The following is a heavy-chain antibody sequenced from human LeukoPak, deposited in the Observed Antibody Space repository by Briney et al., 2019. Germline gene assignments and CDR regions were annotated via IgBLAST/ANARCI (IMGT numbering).Heavy chain of an antibody. CDR1: EFTFSNYA. D-gene: IGHD3-22*01. CDR3: AKRDYYDSSGYAPLFDY. J-gene: IGHJ4*02. V-gene: IGHV3-23*01. Sequence: GGSLRLSCAASEFTFSNYAMAWVRQAPGEGLEWVSGISGNGGKIYYADSVKGRFTISRDNSKNTLYLQMNSPRGEDTAVYFCAKRDYYDSSGYAPLFDYWGQGTLVTVSP. CDR2: ISGNGGKI.